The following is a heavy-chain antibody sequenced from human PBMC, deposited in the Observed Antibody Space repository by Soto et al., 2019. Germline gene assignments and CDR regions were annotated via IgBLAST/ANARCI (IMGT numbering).Heavy chain of an antibody. D-gene: IGHD3-16*02. V-gene: IGHV3-30*18. J-gene: IGHJ4*02. Sequence: QVQLVESGGGVVQPGRSLRLSCAASGFTFSSYGMHWVRQAPGKGLEWVAIISYDGSNQYYADSVNGRFTISRDNSKNTLYLHMNSLRAEDTAVYYCAKALGELSPESYDHWGQGVLVTVSS. CDR2: ISYDGSNQ. CDR1: GFTFSSYG. CDR3: AKALGELSPESYDH.